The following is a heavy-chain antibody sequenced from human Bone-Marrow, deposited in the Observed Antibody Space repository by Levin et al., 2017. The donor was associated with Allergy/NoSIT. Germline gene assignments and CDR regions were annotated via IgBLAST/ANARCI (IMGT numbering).Heavy chain of an antibody. CDR2: ISSGSGTS. Sequence: GGSLRLSCAASGFSFNTYNMHWVRQAPGKGLECISYISSGSGTSDYADSVKGRFTISRDNANNSMYLQMNSLGAEDTAVYYCARETTYYFDTGGDLRAGWYFDLWGRGTLVTVSS. J-gene: IGHJ2*01. CDR3: ARETTYYFDTGGDLRAGWYFDL. CDR1: GFSFNTYN. V-gene: IGHV3-48*01. D-gene: IGHD3-22*01.